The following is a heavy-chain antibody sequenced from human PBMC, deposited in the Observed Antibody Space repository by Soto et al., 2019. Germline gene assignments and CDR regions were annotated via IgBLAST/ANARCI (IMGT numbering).Heavy chain of an antibody. CDR1: GGSISSYY. V-gene: IGHV4-59*08. CDR2: IYYSGST. D-gene: IGHD1-26*01. Sequence: ASETLSLTCTVSGGSISSYYWSWIRQPPGKGLEWIGYIYYSGSTSYNPSLKSRVTISVDTSKNQFSLKLSSVTAADTAVYYCARQDTTLNWFDPWGQGTLVTVSS. J-gene: IGHJ5*02. CDR3: ARQDTTLNWFDP.